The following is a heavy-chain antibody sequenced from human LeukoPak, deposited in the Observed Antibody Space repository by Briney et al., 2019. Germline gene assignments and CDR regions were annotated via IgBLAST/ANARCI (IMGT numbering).Heavy chain of an antibody. CDR1: GFTFSSYG. CDR2: IWYDGSNK. Sequence: GRSLRLSCAASGFTFSSYGMHWVRQAPGKGLEWVAVIWYDGSNKYCADSVKGRFTISRDNSKNTLYLQMNSLRAEDTAVYYCARDLADSSGWYTGDYWGQGTLVTVSS. J-gene: IGHJ4*02. D-gene: IGHD6-19*01. V-gene: IGHV3-33*01. CDR3: ARDLADSSGWYTGDY.